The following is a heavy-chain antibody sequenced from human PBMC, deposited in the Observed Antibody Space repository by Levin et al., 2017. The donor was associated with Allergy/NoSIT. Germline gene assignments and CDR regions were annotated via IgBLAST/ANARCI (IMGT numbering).Heavy chain of an antibody. CDR1: GYSFTSYW. CDR2: IYPGDSDT. CDR3: ARARGSSSSKNWFDP. Sequence: GGSLRLSCKGSGYSFTSYWIGWVRQMPGKGLEWMGIIYPGDSDTRYSPSFQGQVTISADKSISTAYLQWSSLKASDTAMYYCARARGSSSSKNWFDPWGQGTLVTVSS. V-gene: IGHV5-51*01. D-gene: IGHD6-6*01. J-gene: IGHJ5*02.